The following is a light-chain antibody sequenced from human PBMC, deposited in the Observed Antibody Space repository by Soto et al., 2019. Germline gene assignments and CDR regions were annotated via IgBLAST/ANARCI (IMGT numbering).Light chain of an antibody. Sequence: EIELTQPPATLSLSPGETATLSCRASQNVDKFLAWYQRRPGQPPRLLIFDSSNRATGVPVRFSGSGSGTVFTLTIGSLEPEDSAVYYCQQRKNWPPITFGQGTRLEIK. J-gene: IGKJ5*01. V-gene: IGKV3-11*01. CDR2: DSS. CDR1: QNVDKF. CDR3: QQRKNWPPIT.